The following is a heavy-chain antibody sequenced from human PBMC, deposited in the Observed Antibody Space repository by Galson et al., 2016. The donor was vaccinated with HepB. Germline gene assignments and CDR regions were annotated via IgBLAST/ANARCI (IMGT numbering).Heavy chain of an antibody. CDR2: INTNTGIP. CDR3: TRGAVPEFGQASFRY. V-gene: IGHV7-4-1*02. CDR1: GYTLTDYA. J-gene: IGHJ4*02. Sequence: SVKVSCKAAGYTLTDYAMNWVRQAPGQRLEWMGLINTNTGIPTYAQGFTRRFVFSLDTSVNTAYLQINDLESEDTAVYYCTRGAVPEFGQASFRYWGQGTLVTVS. D-gene: IGHD2/OR15-2a*01.